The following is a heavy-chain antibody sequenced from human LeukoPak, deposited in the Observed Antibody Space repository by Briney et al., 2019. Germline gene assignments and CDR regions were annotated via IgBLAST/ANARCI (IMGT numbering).Heavy chain of an antibody. CDR1: EFTFSSYG. CDR2: IRSKANSYAT. Sequence: GRSLRLSCAASEFTFSSYGMHWVRQASGKGLEWVGRIRSKANSYATAYAASVKGRFTISRDDSKNTAYLQMNSLKTEDTAVYYCTTITPIDYWGQGTLVTVSS. V-gene: IGHV3-73*01. CDR3: TTITPIDY. D-gene: IGHD3-10*01. J-gene: IGHJ4*02.